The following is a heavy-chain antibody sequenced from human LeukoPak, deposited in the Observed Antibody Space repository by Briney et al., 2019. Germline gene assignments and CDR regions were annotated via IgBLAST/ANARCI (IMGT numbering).Heavy chain of an antibody. CDR3: ARSPLIVVVPAAKNYYYYGMDV. D-gene: IGHD2-2*01. V-gene: IGHV4-34*01. CDR1: GGSFSGYY. Sequence: PETLSLTCAVYGGSFSGYYWSWIRQPPGKGLEWIGEINHSGSTNYNPSLKSRVTISVDTSKNQFSLKLSSVTAADTAVYYCARSPLIVVVPAAKNYYYYGMDVWGQGTTVTVSS. CDR2: INHSGST. J-gene: IGHJ6*02.